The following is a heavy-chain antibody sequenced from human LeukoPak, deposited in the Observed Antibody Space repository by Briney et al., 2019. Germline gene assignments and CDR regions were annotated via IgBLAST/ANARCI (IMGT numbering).Heavy chain of an antibody. Sequence: GESLKISCKGSGYSFTSYWIAWVRQMPGKGLEWVGIIYPGESDTRYSPSFQARVTISADRSITTAYLPWSSLKAPDTAMYYCARPRDYDGNVVAFQHWGQGTLVTVSS. J-gene: IGHJ1*01. V-gene: IGHV5-51*01. CDR1: GYSFTSYW. CDR2: IYPGESDT. CDR3: ARPRDYDGNVVAFQH. D-gene: IGHD4-23*01.